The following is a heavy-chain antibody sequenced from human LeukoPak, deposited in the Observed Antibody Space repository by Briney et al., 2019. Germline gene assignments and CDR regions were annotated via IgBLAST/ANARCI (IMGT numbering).Heavy chain of an antibody. CDR1: GGTFSSYA. D-gene: IGHD2-21*01. CDR3: AKFLPTHIVVANYYFDY. J-gene: IGHJ4*02. V-gene: IGHV1-69*05. Sequence: SVKVSCKASGGTFSSYAISWVRQAPGQGLEWMGGIIPILGTANYAQKFQGRVTITTDESTSTAYMELSSLRSEDTAVYYCAKFLPTHIVVANYYFDYWGQGTLVTVSS. CDR2: IIPILGTA.